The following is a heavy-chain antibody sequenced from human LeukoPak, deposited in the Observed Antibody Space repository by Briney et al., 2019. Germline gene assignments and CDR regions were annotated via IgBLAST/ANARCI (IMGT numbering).Heavy chain of an antibody. CDR2: INHSGST. J-gene: IGHJ4*02. CDR1: GGSFSGYY. V-gene: IGHV4-34*01. CDR3: ARGKGRGSVFVY. D-gene: IGHD3-10*01. Sequence: PSETLSLTCAVYGGSFSGYYWSWIRQPTGKGLEWIGEINHSGSTNYNPSLKSRVTISVDTSKNQFSLKLSSVTAADTAVYYCARGKGRGSVFVYWGQGTLVTVSS.